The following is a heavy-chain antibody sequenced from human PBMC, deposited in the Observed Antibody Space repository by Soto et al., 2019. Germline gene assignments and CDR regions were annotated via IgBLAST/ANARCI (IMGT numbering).Heavy chain of an antibody. V-gene: IGHV1-3*01. Sequence: QVQLVRSGAEVKKPGASVKVSCKASGYTFTNYAMHWVRQAPGQRLEWMGWINAAIGNTKYSQKFQGSVTITRDTSANTAYMELSSLRSEDTAVYYCARRNVYGSGSYSFDYWGQGTLVTVSS. CDR2: INAAIGNT. CDR1: GYTFTNYA. D-gene: IGHD3-10*01. CDR3: ARRNVYGSGSYSFDY. J-gene: IGHJ4*02.